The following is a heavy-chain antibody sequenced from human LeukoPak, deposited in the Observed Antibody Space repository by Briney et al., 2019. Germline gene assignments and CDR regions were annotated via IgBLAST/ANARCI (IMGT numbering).Heavy chain of an antibody. Sequence: PSETLSLTSTVSGGSISSYYWSWIRQPAEKGLEWIGRIYSSGSTNYNPSLESRVTMSLDTSRTQFSLRLNSVTAADTAVYYCARDLSSSARVADYWGQGTLVTVSS. CDR3: ARDLSSSARVADY. V-gene: IGHV4-4*07. J-gene: IGHJ4*02. D-gene: IGHD6-25*01. CDR2: IYSSGST. CDR1: GGSISSYY.